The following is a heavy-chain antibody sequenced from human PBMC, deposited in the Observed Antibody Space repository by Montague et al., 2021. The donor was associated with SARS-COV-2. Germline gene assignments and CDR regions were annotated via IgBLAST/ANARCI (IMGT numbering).Heavy chain of an antibody. D-gene: IGHD3-10*01. CDR2: INHSGST. J-gene: IGHJ6*02. V-gene: IGHV4-34*01. CDR1: GGSFSGYY. CDR3: ARGRRILLWFGGLLSGGDYYGLDV. Sequence: SETLSPTCAVYGGSFSGYYWSWIRQPPGKGLEWIGEINHSGSTNYNPSLKSRVTISVDTSKNQFSLKLSSVTAADTAVYYCARGRRILLWFGGLLSGGDYYGLDVWGQGTAVTVSS.